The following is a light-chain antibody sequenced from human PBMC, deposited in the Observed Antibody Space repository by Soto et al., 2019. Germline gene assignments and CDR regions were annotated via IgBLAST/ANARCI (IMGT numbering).Light chain of an antibody. J-gene: IGKJ1*01. CDR1: QTISSW. CDR2: KAS. V-gene: IGKV1-5*03. CDR3: QHYNSYSEA. Sequence: DIQMTQSPSTLSGSVGDRVTITCRASQTISSWLAWYQQKQGKPPKILIYKASTLKSGVPSRFSGSGSGTEFTLTISSLQPDDFETYYCQHYNSYSEAFGQGTKVDIK.